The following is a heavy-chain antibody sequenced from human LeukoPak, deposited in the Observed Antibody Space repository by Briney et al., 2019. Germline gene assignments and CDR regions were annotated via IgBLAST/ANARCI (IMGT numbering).Heavy chain of an antibody. D-gene: IGHD1-26*01. V-gene: IGHV3-11*01. CDR1: GFTFSDYY. CDR3: ARYRASYFFFDH. CDR2: VTSDGSGK. J-gene: IGHJ4*02. Sequence: GSLRLSCAASGFTFSDYYMSWIRQAPGKGPEWISYVTSDGSGKNTAMSVKDRFTISRDNAKNSLYLQMNKLRADDTAIYYCARYRASYFFFDHWGQGILVTVSS.